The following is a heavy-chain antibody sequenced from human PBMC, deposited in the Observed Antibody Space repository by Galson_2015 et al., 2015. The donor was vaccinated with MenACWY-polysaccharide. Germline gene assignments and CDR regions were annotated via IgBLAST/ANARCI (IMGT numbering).Heavy chain of an antibody. CDR1: GFPFSSYL. CDR2: INQDGSEK. D-gene: IGHD4-23*01. J-gene: IGHJ4*02. V-gene: IGHV3-7*03. Sequence: SLRLSCAASGFPFSSYLMTWVRQAPGKGLGWVANINQDGSEKYYVDSVKGRFSISRDNAKNSLYLQMNTLRAEDTAVYYCARGGHDYGGNSGIYYFDYWGRGTLVTVSS. CDR3: ARGGHDYGGNSGIYYFDY.